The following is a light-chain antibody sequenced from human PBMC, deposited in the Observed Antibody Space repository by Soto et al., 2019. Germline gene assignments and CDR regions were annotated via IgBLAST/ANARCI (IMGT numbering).Light chain of an antibody. J-gene: IGLJ1*01. V-gene: IGLV2-14*01. CDR3: SSYTRSSTYV. CDR2: DVS. Sequence: QSALTQPASVSGSPGQSITISCTGTSSDVGGYNYVSWYQQHPGKAPKLMTYDVSNRPSGVSNRFSGSKSGNTASLTISGLQAEDEADYYCSSYTRSSTYVFGTGTKLTVL. CDR1: SSDVGGYNY.